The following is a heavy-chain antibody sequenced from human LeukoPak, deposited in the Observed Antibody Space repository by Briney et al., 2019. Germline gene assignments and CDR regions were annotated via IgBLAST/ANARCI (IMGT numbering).Heavy chain of an antibody. CDR2: ISWNSGSI. V-gene: IGHV3-9*01. CDR1: GFTFDDYA. Sequence: PGRSLRLSCAASGFTFDDYAMHWVRQAPGKGLEWVSGISWNSGSIGYADSVKGRFTISRDNAKNSLYLQMNSLRAEDTALYYCAKDGKNYFDYWGQGTLVTVSS. J-gene: IGHJ4*02. CDR3: AKDGKNYFDY.